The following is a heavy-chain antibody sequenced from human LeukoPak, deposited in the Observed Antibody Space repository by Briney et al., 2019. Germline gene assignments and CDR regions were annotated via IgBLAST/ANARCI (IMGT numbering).Heavy chain of an antibody. CDR1: GFTFSSYA. CDR3: AKSLSGATTGFDY. V-gene: IGHV3-23*01. J-gene: IGHJ4*02. D-gene: IGHD1-26*01. Sequence: GGSLRLSCAASGFTFSSYAMSWLRQAPGKGLEWVSAISGSGGSTYYADSVKGRFTISRDNSKNTLYLQMNSLRAEDTAVYYCAKSLSGATTGFDYWGQGTLVTVSS. CDR2: ISGSGGST.